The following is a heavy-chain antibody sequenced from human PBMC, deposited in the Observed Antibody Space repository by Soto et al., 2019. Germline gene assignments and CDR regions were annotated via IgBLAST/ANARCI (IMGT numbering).Heavy chain of an antibody. CDR1: GGTFSSYA. V-gene: IGHV1-69*06. Sequence: QVQLVQSGAEVKKPGSSVKVSCKASGGTFSSYAISWVRQAPGQGLEWMGGIIPIFGTANYAQKFQGRVTITADKSTSTAYMELSSLRSEDTAVYYCASGGEAYYGSGSYYKFDYWGQGTLVTVSS. D-gene: IGHD3-10*01. CDR3: ASGGEAYYGSGSYYKFDY. J-gene: IGHJ4*02. CDR2: IIPIFGTA.